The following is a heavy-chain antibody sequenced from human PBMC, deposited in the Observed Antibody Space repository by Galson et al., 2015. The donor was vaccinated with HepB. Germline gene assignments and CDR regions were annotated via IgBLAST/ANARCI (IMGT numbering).Heavy chain of an antibody. D-gene: IGHD3-22*01. CDR1: GGSISSGGYS. V-gene: IGHV4-30-2*01. CDR3: ARTNYYDSSGYYYLDY. J-gene: IGHJ4*02. CDR2: IYHSGST. Sequence: LSLTCAVPGGSISSGGYSWSWIRQPPGKGLEWIGYIYHSGSTYYNPSLKSRVTISVDRSKNQFSLKLSSVTAADTAVYYCARTNYYDSSGYYYLDYWGQGTLVTVSS.